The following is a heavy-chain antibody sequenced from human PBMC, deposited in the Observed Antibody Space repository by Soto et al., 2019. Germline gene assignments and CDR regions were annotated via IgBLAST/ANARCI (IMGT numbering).Heavy chain of an antibody. CDR2: INTYNVNS. J-gene: IGHJ4*02. V-gene: IGHV1-18*01. Sequence: QVQLVQSAAEVKKPGASVKVSCKASGYTLTNYAISWVRQAPGQGPEWMGWINTYNVNSNYAQKFQGRVTMKTDTSTNRAYMETRSLTSDDTVVYYGARDCSGGRCFCIYCGQGTLVTVSS. CDR3: ARDCSGGRCFCIY. D-gene: IGHD2-8*02. CDR1: GYTLTNYA.